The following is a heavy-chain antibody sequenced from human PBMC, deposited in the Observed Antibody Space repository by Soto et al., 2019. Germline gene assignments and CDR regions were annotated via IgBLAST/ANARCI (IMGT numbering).Heavy chain of an antibody. D-gene: IGHD3-9*01. Sequence: GGSLRLSCAASGFTFSSYAMSWVRQAPGKGLEWVSAISGSGGSTYYADSVKGRFTISRDNSKNTLYLQMNSLRAEDTAVYYCAKDTYDILTGYYNPYYFDYWGQGTLVTVSS. CDR1: GFTFSSYA. CDR2: ISGSGGST. J-gene: IGHJ4*02. CDR3: AKDTYDILTGYYNPYYFDY. V-gene: IGHV3-23*01.